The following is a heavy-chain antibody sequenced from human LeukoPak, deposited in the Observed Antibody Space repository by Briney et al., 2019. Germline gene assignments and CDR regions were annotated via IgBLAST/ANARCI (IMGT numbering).Heavy chain of an antibody. D-gene: IGHD2-2*01. CDR1: GGTFSSYA. V-gene: IGHV1-69*04. Sequence: SVKVSCKASGGTFSSYAISWVRQAPGRGLEWMGRIIPILGIANYAQKFQGRVTITADKSTSTAYMELSSLRSEDTAVYYCAREPSGYCSSTSCYPYYYYYGMDVWGQGTTVTVSS. CDR3: AREPSGYCSSTSCYPYYYYYGMDV. J-gene: IGHJ6*02. CDR2: IIPILGIA.